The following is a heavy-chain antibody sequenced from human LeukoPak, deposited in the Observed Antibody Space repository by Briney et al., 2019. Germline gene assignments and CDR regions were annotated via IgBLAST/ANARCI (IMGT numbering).Heavy chain of an antibody. CDR1: GYTFTSYD. CDR2: MNPNSGNT. D-gene: IGHD6-19*01. CDR3: ARKGRNSSGWSPFDY. Sequence: SVKDSCKASGYTFTSYDINWVRQATGQGLEWMGWMNPNSGNTGHAQKFQGRVAMTRNTSISTAYMDLSSLRSEDTAVYYCARKGRNSSGWSPFDYWGQGSLVTVSS. J-gene: IGHJ4*02. V-gene: IGHV1-8*01.